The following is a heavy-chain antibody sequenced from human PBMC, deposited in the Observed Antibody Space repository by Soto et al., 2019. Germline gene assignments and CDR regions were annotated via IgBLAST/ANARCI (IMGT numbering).Heavy chain of an antibody. CDR2: IYHSGIT. Sequence: QLQLQESGSGLVKPSQTLSLTCAVSGASISSGGSSWSWIRQAPGTCLEWIGYIYHSGITNYNPSLKSRVTISVDKSQNQFSLSLSFVTAADTAVYYCARGLAVRGSYGLDVWGQGTTVTVSS. J-gene: IGHJ6*02. CDR1: GASISSGGSS. D-gene: IGHD3-10*01. CDR3: ARGLAVRGSYGLDV. V-gene: IGHV4-30-2*01.